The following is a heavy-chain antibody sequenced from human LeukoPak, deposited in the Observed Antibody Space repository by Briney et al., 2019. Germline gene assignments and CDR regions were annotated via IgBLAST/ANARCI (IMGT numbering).Heavy chain of an antibody. D-gene: IGHD5-18*01. V-gene: IGHV1-46*01. J-gene: IGHJ6*03. CDR2: INPSGDVR. Sequence: ASVKVSCKASGYTFGTHWMHWVRQAPGQGLEWMGIINPSGDVRLYARKFQGRVTVTRDMSTRTVYMELSDLRPEDTAVYYCARDTSGYGYGFYYMDVWGKGTTVTVSS. CDR3: ARDTSGYGYGFYYMDV. CDR1: GYTFGTHW.